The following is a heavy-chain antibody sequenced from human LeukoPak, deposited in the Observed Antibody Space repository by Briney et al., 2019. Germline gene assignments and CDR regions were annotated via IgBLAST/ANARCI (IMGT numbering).Heavy chain of an antibody. Sequence: SQTLSLSCAISGDSVSTTRTAWNWIRQSPSRGLEWLGRTYYRSKWYNDYAVSVKSRITISPDTSKNQFSLQLNSVTPEDTAVYYCARGTGTSVATTVFDYWGQGSPVTVSS. CDR2: TYYRSKWYN. D-gene: IGHD6-19*01. J-gene: IGHJ4*02. CDR1: GDSVSTTRTA. V-gene: IGHV6-1*01. CDR3: ARGTGTSVATTVFDY.